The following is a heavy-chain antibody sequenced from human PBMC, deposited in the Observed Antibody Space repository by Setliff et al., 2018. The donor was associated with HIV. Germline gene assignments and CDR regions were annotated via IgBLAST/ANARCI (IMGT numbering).Heavy chain of an antibody. Sequence: SVKVSCKASGGTFSSYGITWVRQAPGQGLEWMGGIIPILGIANYAQKFQGRVTITADESTSTAYMELSSLRSEDTAVYYCARDYSPTFYYYDSSGTFDYWGQGTLVTVSS. V-gene: IGHV1-69*10. CDR3: ARDYSPTFYYYDSSGTFDY. D-gene: IGHD3-22*01. CDR2: IIPILGIA. CDR1: GGTFSSYG. J-gene: IGHJ4*02.